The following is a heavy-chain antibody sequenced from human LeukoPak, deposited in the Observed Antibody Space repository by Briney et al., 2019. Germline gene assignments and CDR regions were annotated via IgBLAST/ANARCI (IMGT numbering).Heavy chain of an antibody. CDR3: ARVPSYASKWYFDY. CDR2: IYYSGST. CDR1: GGSINSYY. J-gene: IGHJ4*02. Sequence: PSETLSLTCTVSGGSINSYYWSWIRQPPGKGLEWIGYIYYSGSTNYNPSLKSRVTISVDTSKNQFSLKLSSVTAADTAVYYCARVPSYASKWYFDYWGQGTLVTVSS. V-gene: IGHV4-59*01. D-gene: IGHD2-2*01.